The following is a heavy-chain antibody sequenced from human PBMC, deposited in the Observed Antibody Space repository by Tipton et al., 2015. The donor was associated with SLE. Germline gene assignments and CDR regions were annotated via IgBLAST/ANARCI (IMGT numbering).Heavy chain of an antibody. D-gene: IGHD4-23*01. CDR1: GGSISSSSYY. CDR3: ARVGVVTPFDY. V-gene: IGHV4-39*07. CDR2: IYYSGST. J-gene: IGHJ4*02. Sequence: LGLSCTVSGGSISSSSYYWGWIRQPPGKGLEWIGSIYYSGSTYYNPSLKSRVTISVDTSKNQFSLKLSSVTAADTAVYYCARVGVVTPFDYWGQGTLVTVSS.